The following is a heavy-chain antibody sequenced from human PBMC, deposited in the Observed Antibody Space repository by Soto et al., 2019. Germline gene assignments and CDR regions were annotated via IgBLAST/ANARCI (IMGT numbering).Heavy chain of an antibody. CDR1: GGSFSGYY. CDR3: TRGLNDYGDYDNWFDP. CDR2: ISHSGVT. J-gene: IGHJ5*02. V-gene: IGHV4-34*01. D-gene: IGHD4-17*01. Sequence: QVQLQQWGAGLLKPSETLSLTCAVYGGSFSGYYWTWIRQPPGKGLEWIGEISHSGVTNYNPSLKSRFTMSVDTSKNQFSLNLGSVTAADTAVYYCTRGLNDYGDYDNWFDPWGQGTLVTVSS.